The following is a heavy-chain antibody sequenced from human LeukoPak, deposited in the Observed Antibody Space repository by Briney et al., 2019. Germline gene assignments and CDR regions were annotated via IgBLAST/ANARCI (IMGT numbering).Heavy chain of an antibody. D-gene: IGHD6-19*01. CDR3: AKGSIAVAGVDYGMDV. J-gene: IGHJ6*02. CDR1: GFTFDDYA. V-gene: IGHV3-43*02. CDR2: ISGDGGST. Sequence: GGSLTLSCAASGFTFDDYAMHWDRQAPGKDLEWGSLISGDGGSTYYADSVKGRFTISRDNSKNSLYLQMNSLRPEDTALYYCAKGSIAVAGVDYGMDVWGQGTTVTVSS.